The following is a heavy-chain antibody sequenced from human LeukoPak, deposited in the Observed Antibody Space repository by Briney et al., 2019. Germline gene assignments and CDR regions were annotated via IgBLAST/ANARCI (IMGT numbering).Heavy chain of an antibody. Sequence: GGSLRLSCAASGFTFSSYSMNWVRQAPGKGLEWVSYISSSSSTIYYADSVKGRFTISRDNAKNSLYLQMNSLRAEDTAVYYCARDPESSSSPLDYWGQGTLVTVSS. J-gene: IGHJ4*02. CDR2: ISSSSSTI. CDR1: GFTFSSYS. D-gene: IGHD6-6*01. CDR3: ARDPESSSSPLDY. V-gene: IGHV3-48*01.